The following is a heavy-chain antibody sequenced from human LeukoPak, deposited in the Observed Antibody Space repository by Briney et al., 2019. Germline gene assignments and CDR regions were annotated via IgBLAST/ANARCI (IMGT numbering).Heavy chain of an antibody. Sequence: GGSLRLSCAASGFTFSSYAMNWVRQAPGQGLEWVSVISSSGSSTYFADSVTGRFTTSRDNAKNSLYLQMNSLRAEDTAVYYCARGIAVAGTDYWGQGTLVTVSS. CDR3: ARGIAVAGTDY. CDR2: ISSSGSST. D-gene: IGHD6-19*01. J-gene: IGHJ4*02. V-gene: IGHV3-23*01. CDR1: GFTFSSYA.